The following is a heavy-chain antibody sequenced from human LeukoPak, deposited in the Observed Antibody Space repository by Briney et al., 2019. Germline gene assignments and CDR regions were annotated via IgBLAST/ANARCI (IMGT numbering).Heavy chain of an antibody. Sequence: GGSLRLSCAASGFTFSGSAMRWVRQASGKGLEWVGHIRSKANRYATAYAASVKGRFTISRDDSKNTAYLQMNSLKTEDTAVYYCTRQETPFDDWGQGTLVTVSS. V-gene: IGHV3-73*01. J-gene: IGHJ4*02. CDR3: TRQETPFDD. CDR1: GFTFSGSA. CDR2: IRSKANRYAT.